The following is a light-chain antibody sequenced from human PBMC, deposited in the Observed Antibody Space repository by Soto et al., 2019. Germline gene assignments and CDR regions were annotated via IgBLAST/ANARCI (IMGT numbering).Light chain of an antibody. CDR3: QSFDSSLSVWV. Sequence: QSVLAQPPSVSGAPGQRVTISCTGSSSNIGAGYDVHWYQQLPGTAPKLLIFGNYNRRSEVPDRFSGSKSGTSASLAITGLQAEDEADYCCQSFDSSLSVWVFGTGTKVTVL. CDR2: GNY. V-gene: IGLV1-40*01. J-gene: IGLJ1*01. CDR1: SSNIGAGYD.